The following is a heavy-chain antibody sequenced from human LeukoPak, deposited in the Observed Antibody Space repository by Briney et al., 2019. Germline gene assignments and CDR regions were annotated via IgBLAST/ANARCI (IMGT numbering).Heavy chain of an antibody. D-gene: IGHD2-2*01. V-gene: IGHV1-69*01. CDR3: ARAVVVVPAVSPRYWFDP. Sequence: SVKVSCKASGGTFSSYAISWVRQAPGQGLEWMGGIIPIFGTANYAQKFQGRVTITADESTSTAYMELSSLRSEDTAVYYGARAVVVVPAVSPRYWFDPWGQGTLVTVSS. J-gene: IGHJ5*02. CDR1: GGTFSSYA. CDR2: IIPIFGTA.